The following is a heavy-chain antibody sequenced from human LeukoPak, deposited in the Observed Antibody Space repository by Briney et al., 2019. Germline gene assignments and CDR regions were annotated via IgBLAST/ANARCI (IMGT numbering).Heavy chain of an antibody. CDR2: ISGSGGST. J-gene: IGHJ4*02. Sequence: GGSLSLSCEASGFTFSSYAMSWVRQAPGKGLEWVSAISGSGGSTYYADSVKGRFTISRDNSKNTLYLQMNSLRAEDTAVYYCAKGSGRQFDYWGQGTLVAVSS. D-gene: IGHD3-10*01. CDR1: GFTFSSYA. V-gene: IGHV3-23*01. CDR3: AKGSGRQFDY.